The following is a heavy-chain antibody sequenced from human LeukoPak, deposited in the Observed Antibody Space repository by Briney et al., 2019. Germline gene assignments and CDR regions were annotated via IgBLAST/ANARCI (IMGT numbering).Heavy chain of an antibody. CDR3: VSFYETY. J-gene: IGHJ4*02. Sequence: GGSLRLSCAASGNYWMHWVRQAPGKGLVWVSHINSDGSWTSYADSVKGRFTISKDNAKNTVYLQMNSLRAEDAAVYYCVSFYETYWGRGTLVTVSS. CDR1: GNYW. V-gene: IGHV3-74*01. D-gene: IGHD2-2*01. CDR2: INSDGSWT.